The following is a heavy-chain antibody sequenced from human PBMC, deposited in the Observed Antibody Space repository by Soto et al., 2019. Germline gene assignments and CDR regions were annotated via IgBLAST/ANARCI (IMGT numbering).Heavy chain of an antibody. J-gene: IGHJ4*02. CDR2: IYPGDSDT. V-gene: IGHV5-51*01. Sequence: GESLKISCKGSGYSFTSYWIGWVRQMPGKGLEWMGIIYPGDSDTRYSPSFQGQVTISADKSINTAYLQWSSLKASDTAMYYCARDDCSDTTCYKFDYWGQGTQVTVSS. CDR3: ARDDCSDTTCYKFDY. D-gene: IGHD2-2*02. CDR1: GYSFTSYW.